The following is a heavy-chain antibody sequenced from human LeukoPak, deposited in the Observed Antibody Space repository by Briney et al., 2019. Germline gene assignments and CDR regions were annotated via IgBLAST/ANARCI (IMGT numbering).Heavy chain of an antibody. D-gene: IGHD2-2*01. CDR1: GGSISSGGYY. J-gene: IGHJ6*02. V-gene: IGHV4-31*03. Sequence: SETLSLTCTVSGGSISSGGYYWSWIRQHPGKGLEWIGYIYYSGSTYYNPSLKSRVTLSVDRSKNQFSLKLSSVTAADTAVYYCARADTGVVPALVYYYYAMDVWGQGTLVTVSS. CDR2: IYYSGST. CDR3: ARADTGVVPALVYYYYAMDV.